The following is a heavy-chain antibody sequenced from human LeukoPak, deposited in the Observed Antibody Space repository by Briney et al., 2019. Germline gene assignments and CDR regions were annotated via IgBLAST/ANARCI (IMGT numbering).Heavy chain of an antibody. CDR2: IHYSGST. CDR3: WRPHCSNSVCSSSRVDF. J-gene: IGHJ4*02. V-gene: IGHV4-39*01. D-gene: IGHD2-8*01. CDR1: GGSIGSYY. Sequence: SETLSLTCTVSGGSIGSYYWGWIRQPPGKGLEWIGNIHYSGSTYYSPSLKNRVTISVDTSKNQFSLRLKSVTAADTAVYYCWRPHCSNSVCSSSRVDFWGQGTLVTVSS.